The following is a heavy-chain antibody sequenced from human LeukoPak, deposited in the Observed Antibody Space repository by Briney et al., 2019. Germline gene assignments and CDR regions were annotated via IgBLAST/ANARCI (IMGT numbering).Heavy chain of an antibody. Sequence: GGSLRLSCAASGFTFSNYWMSWVRQAPGKGLEWVSYISSSGSTIYYADSVKGRFTISRDNAKNTLYLQMNSLRVEDTAVYYCARGVAYSNYYFDYWGQGTLVTVSS. CDR2: ISSSGSTI. V-gene: IGHV3-48*04. J-gene: IGHJ4*02. D-gene: IGHD4-11*01. CDR3: ARGVAYSNYYFDY. CDR1: GFTFSNYW.